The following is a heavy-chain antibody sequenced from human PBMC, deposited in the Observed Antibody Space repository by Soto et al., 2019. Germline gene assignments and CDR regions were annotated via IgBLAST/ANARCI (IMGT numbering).Heavy chain of an antibody. CDR1: GCTFSSLA. Sequence: GLSLRLSCAVSGCTFSSLAVSWVRQATEKGLECVSSITGSGDSTYYADSVKGRFTISRDKSKSTLYLQMNSLRAEDTAVYYCAKDLQFSGWLSAQTFDYWGQGTQVTVSS. D-gene: IGHD6-19*01. J-gene: IGHJ4*02. V-gene: IGHV3-23*01. CDR2: ITGSGDST. CDR3: AKDLQFSGWLSAQTFDY.